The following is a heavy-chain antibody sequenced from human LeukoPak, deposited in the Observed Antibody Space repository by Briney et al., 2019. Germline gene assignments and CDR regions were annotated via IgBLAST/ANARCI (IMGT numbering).Heavy chain of an antibody. CDR2: ISYDGSNK. D-gene: IGHD3-22*01. J-gene: IGHJ4*02. CDR1: VYTFRSYA. CDR3: ARVTYYYDRSGYYDY. Sequence: GGSLRLSCAASVYTFRSYAMHWVREAPGKGLECVADISYDGSNKYYADSVKGLFTIPRDNSKNTLYLQMNSLRAEDTAVYFCARVTYYYDRSGYYDYWGKETVVRVPS. V-gene: IGHV3-30*17.